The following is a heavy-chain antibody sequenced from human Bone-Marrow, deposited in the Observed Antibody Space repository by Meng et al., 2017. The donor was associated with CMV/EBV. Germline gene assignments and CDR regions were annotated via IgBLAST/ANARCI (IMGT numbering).Heavy chain of an antibody. Sequence: GGSLRLSCAASGFTFSSYSVNWVRQAPGKGLEWVSSISRSSSYIYHTDSVKGRFTISRDNAKNSLYLQMNSLRAEDTAVYYCARGVFDSWGQGTVVTVSS. CDR1: GFTFSSYS. V-gene: IGHV3-21*01. CDR3: ARGVFDS. J-gene: IGHJ4*02. CDR2: ISRSSSYI.